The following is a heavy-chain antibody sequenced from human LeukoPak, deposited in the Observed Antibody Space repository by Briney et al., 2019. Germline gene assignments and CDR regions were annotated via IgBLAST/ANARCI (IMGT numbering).Heavy chain of an antibody. CDR1: GFTFSSYW. J-gene: IGHJ5*02. V-gene: IGHV3-7*01. CDR2: IKQDGSEK. Sequence: GGSLRLSCAASGFTFSSYWMSWVRQAPGKGLEWVANIKQDGSEKYYVDSVKGRFTISRDNAKSSLYLQMNSLRAEDTAVYYCARDGALPYYDSSGFRFDPWGQGTLVTVSS. D-gene: IGHD3-22*01. CDR3: ARDGALPYYDSSGFRFDP.